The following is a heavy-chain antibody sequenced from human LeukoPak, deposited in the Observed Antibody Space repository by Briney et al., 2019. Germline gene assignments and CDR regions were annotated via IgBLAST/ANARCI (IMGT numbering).Heavy chain of an antibody. CDR2: IYYSGST. J-gene: IGHJ2*01. V-gene: IGHV4-59*01. CDR3: ARVYYSSSYDYWYFDL. CDR1: GGSISNYY. D-gene: IGHD6-13*01. Sequence: PSETLSLTCTVSGGSISNYYWSWIRQPPGKGLEWIGYIYYSGSTNYNPSLKSRVTISVDTSKNQFFLKLSSVTAADTAVYYCARVYYSSSYDYWYFDLWGRGTLVTVSS.